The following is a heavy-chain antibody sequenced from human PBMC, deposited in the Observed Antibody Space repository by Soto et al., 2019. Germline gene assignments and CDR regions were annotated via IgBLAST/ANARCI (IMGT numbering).Heavy chain of an antibody. Sequence: SGGSLRLSCAASGFNVNSDYMNWVRQTPGKGLEWVASIYSGETTYYADSVRGRFTISSDKSKNTLYFQLSSLRADDTGVYYCARGSPQFWQLFDNWGQGALVTVSS. CDR1: GFNVNSDY. CDR2: IYSGETT. D-gene: IGHD3-3*01. V-gene: IGHV3-53*01. CDR3: ARGSPQFWQLFDN. J-gene: IGHJ4*02.